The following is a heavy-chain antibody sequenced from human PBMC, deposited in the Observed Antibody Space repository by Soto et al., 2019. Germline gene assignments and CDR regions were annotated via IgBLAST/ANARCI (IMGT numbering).Heavy chain of an antibody. D-gene: IGHD2-21*02. CDR3: TKNRGSGDYTNCSFAV. Sequence: EVQLLDSGGGLVQPGGSLRLSCAASGFMFSCCAMSWVRQAPGKGLEWVSTIHGDGDYSHYTDSVEGRFTISRDNSRNTLYPQTVSLRADDTATYHCTKNRGSGDYTNCSFAVSGRGIVVAVSS. CDR2: IHGDGDYS. V-gene: IGHV3-23*01. J-gene: IGHJ2*01. CDR1: GFMFSCCA.